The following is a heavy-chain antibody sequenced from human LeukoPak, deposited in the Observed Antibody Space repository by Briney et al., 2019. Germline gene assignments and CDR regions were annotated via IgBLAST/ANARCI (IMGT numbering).Heavy chain of an antibody. CDR1: GFTFSSYA. CDR3: AKDEVWGYDSSGYSWFDP. J-gene: IGHJ5*02. CDR2: ISGSGGST. V-gene: IGHV3-23*01. D-gene: IGHD3-22*01. Sequence: QPGGSLRLSCAASGFTFSSYAMSWVRQAPGKGLEWVSAISGSGGSTYYADSVKGRFTISRDNSKNTLYLQMNSLRAEDTAVYYCAKDEVWGYDSSGYSWFDPWGQGTLVTVSS.